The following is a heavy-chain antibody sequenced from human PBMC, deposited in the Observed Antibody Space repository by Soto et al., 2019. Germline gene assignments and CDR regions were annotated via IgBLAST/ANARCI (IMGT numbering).Heavy chain of an antibody. Sequence: SETLSLTCAVYGGSFSGYYWSWIRQPPGKGLEWIGEINHSGSTNYNPSLKSRVTISVDTSKNQFPLKLSSVTAADTAVYYCARVVPAAHTYYYYGMDVWGQGTTVTV. CDR3: ARVVPAAHTYYYYGMDV. CDR2: INHSGST. D-gene: IGHD2-2*01. V-gene: IGHV4-34*01. J-gene: IGHJ6*02. CDR1: GGSFSGYY.